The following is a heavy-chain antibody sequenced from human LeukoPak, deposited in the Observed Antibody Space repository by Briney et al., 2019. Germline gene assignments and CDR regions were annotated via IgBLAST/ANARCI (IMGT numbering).Heavy chain of an antibody. J-gene: IGHJ4*02. V-gene: IGHV3-23*01. CDR3: AKDQQYSSGWSSFDY. CDR1: GFTFSSYA. CDR2: ISGSGGST. D-gene: IGHD6-19*01. Sequence: GESLKISCAASGFTFSSYAMSWVRQAPGKGLEWVSAISGSGGSTYYADSVKGRFTISRDNSKNTLYLQMNSLRAEDTAVYYCAKDQQYSSGWSSFDYWGQGTLVTVSS.